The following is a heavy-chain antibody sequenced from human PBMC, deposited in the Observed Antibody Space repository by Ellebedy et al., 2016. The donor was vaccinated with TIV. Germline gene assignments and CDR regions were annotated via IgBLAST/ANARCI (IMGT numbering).Heavy chain of an antibody. CDR2: ISCTGST. J-gene: IGHJ4*02. V-gene: IGHV4-59*01. CDR3: ARVRAAAGKAHFDN. Sequence: MPSETLSLTCTVSGGSIRSYYLSWIRQSPGKGLNWIGYISCTGSTNYNPSLTSRVTISVNTYKNQFSLKQRYVTAADTAVYYCARVRAAAGKAHFDNWGQGTLVTVSS. D-gene: IGHD6-13*01. CDR1: GGSIRSYY.